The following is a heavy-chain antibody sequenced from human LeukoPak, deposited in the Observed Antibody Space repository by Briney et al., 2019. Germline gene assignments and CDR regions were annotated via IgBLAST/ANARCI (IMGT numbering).Heavy chain of an antibody. J-gene: IGHJ5*02. Sequence: SETLSLTCTVSSYSISSGYYWGWIRPPPGKGLEWIGSIYHSGSTYYNPSLKSRVTISVDTSKNQFSLKLSSVTAADTAVYYCARDLAYCGGDCYSWGQGTLVTVSS. CDR2: IYHSGST. D-gene: IGHD2-21*01. CDR1: SYSISSGYY. V-gene: IGHV4-38-2*02. CDR3: ARDLAYCGGDCYS.